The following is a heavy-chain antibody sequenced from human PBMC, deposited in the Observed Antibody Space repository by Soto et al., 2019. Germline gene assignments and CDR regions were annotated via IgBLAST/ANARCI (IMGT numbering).Heavy chain of an antibody. V-gene: IGHV3-30*18. Sequence: QVQLVESGGGVVKPGRSLRLSCAASGFTFSSNGMHWVRQAPGKGRGWVAVISYDGSNKYYADSVKGRFTISRDNSKNTLYLQMNSLRAEDTAVYYCAKSVATYYYYYMDVWGKGTTVTVSS. CDR2: ISYDGSNK. CDR1: GFTFSSNG. D-gene: IGHD5-12*01. CDR3: AKSVATYYYYYMDV. J-gene: IGHJ6*03.